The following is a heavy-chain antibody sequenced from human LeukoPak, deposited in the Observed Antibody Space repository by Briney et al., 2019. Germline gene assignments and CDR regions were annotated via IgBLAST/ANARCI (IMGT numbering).Heavy chain of an antibody. CDR1: GFTFSSYA. D-gene: IGHD3-3*01. CDR3: AKDLRLLSLSNPKNNDY. CDR2: ISGSGGST. J-gene: IGHJ4*02. V-gene: IGHV3-23*01. Sequence: GGSLRLSCAASGFTFSSYAMSWVRQAPGKGLEWVSAISGSGGSTYYADSVKGRFTISRDNSKNTLYLQMNSLRAEDTAVYYCAKDLRLLSLSNPKNNDYWGQGTLATVSS.